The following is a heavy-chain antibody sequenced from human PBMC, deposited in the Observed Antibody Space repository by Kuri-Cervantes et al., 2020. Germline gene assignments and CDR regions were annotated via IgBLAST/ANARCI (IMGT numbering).Heavy chain of an antibody. Sequence: SETLSLTCTVSGGSVSSGCYYWSWIRQPPGKGLEWIGYIYYSGSTNYNPSLKSRVTISVDTSKNQFSLKLSSVTAADTAVYYCARGYGYSSRWGQGTLVTVSS. CDR2: IYYSGST. J-gene: IGHJ4*02. V-gene: IGHV4-61*01. CDR3: ARGYGYSSR. D-gene: IGHD6-13*01. CDR1: GGSVSSGCYY.